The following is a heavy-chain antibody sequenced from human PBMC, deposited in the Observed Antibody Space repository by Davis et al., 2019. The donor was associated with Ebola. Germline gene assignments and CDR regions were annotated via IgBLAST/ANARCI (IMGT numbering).Heavy chain of an antibody. J-gene: IGHJ4*02. Sequence: PSETLSLTCTVSGGSISSGTYYWGWIRQPPGKGLEWIGSIYYTGTTTSNPSLKSRLTLSVDTSNNQFSLILNSMTAADTAVYYCARQTVASATPLDVWGQGALVTVSS. CDR2: IYYTGTT. CDR1: GGSISSGTYY. V-gene: IGHV4-39*07. D-gene: IGHD1-1*01. CDR3: ARQTVASATPLDV.